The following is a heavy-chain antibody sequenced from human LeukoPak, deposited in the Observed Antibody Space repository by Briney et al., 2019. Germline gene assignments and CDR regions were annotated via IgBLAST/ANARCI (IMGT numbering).Heavy chain of an antibody. J-gene: IGHJ6*03. CDR2: ISSSGSTI. CDR3: ARDSPFRRLLEWPPPRPYYMDV. V-gene: IGHV3-48*03. D-gene: IGHD3-3*01. Sequence: GGSLRLSCAASGFTFSSYEMNWVRQAPGKGLEWVSYISSSGSTIYYADSVKGRFTISRDNAKNSLYLQMNSLRAEDTAVYYCARDSPFRRLLEWPPPRPYYMDVWGKGTTVTVSS. CDR1: GFTFSSYE.